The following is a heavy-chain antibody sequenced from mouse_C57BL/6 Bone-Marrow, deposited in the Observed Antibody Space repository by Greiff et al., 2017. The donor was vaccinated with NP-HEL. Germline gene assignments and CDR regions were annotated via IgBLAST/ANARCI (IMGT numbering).Heavy chain of an antibody. CDR2: IDPSDSYT. CDR3: ARQKFYYGSSYWFAY. J-gene: IGHJ3*01. Sequence: QVQLQQPGAELVKPGASVKLSCKASGYTFTSYWMQWVKQRPGQGLEWIGEIDPSDSYTNYNQKFKGKATLTVDTSSSTAYMQLSSLTSEDSAVYYCARQKFYYGSSYWFAYWGQGTRVTVSA. CDR1: GYTFTSYW. D-gene: IGHD1-1*01. V-gene: IGHV1-50*01.